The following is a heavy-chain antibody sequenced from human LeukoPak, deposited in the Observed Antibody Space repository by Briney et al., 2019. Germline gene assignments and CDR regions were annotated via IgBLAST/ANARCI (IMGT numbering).Heavy chain of an antibody. CDR2: ISASGSAT. Sequence: GGSLRLSCAASGFIFSNYGMNWVRQAPGKGLEWVAAISASGSATSYADSVRGRFTISRDNSKSTTYLQMNSLRAEDTAVFYCARDGHFNTFHIWGQGTMVTVSS. V-gene: IGHV3-23*01. CDR1: GFIFSNYG. J-gene: IGHJ3*02. D-gene: IGHD2/OR15-2a*01. CDR3: ARDGHFNTFHI.